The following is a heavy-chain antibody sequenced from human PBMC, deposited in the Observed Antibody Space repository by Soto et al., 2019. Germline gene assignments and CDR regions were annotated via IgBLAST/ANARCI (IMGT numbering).Heavy chain of an antibody. D-gene: IGHD4-4*01. CDR2: INHSGST. J-gene: IGHJ6*03. V-gene: IGHV4-34*01. CDR1: GGSFSGYY. Sequence: ETLSLTCAVYGGSFSGYYWSWIRQPPGKGLEWIGEINHSGSTNYNPSLKSRVTISVDTSENQFSLKLSSVTAADTAVYYCARAPTVTRGQTRGYYYYMDVWGKGTTVTVSS. CDR3: ARAPTVTRGQTRGYYYYMDV.